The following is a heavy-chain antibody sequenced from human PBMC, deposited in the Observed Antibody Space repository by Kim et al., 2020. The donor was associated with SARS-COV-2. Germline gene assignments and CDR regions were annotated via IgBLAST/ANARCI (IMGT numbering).Heavy chain of an antibody. D-gene: IGHD5-12*01. J-gene: IGHJ4*02. Sequence: SETLSLTCAVSGGSMSSYYFSWIRQPPGKGLEWIGYIYYTGSTNYNPSLKSRVTISVDTSENQFSLKLNSVTAADTAVYYCVRAFGGYDSPFDYWGQGTLVTVSS. CDR2: IYYTGST. V-gene: IGHV4-59*01. CDR3: VRAFGGYDSPFDY. CDR1: GGSMSSYY.